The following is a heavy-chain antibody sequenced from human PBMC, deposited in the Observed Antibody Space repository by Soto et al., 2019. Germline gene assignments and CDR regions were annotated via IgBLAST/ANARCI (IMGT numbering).Heavy chain of an antibody. CDR1: GGTFSSYA. CDR2: IIPIFGTA. D-gene: IGHD3-10*01. V-gene: IGHV1-69*13. CDR3: ARAPGVTMVRGVIRTVDWFDP. Sequence: SVKVSCKASGGTFSSYAISWVRQAPGQGLEWVGGIIPIFGTANYAQKFQGRVTITADESTSTAYMELSSLRSEDTAVYYCARAPGVTMVRGVIRTVDWFDPWGQGTLVTVSS. J-gene: IGHJ5*02.